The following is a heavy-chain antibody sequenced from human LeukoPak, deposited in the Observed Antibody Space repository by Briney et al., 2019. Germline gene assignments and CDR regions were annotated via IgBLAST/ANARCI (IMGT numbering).Heavy chain of an antibody. CDR2: IKQDGREK. Sequence: GGSLRLSCAASGFTFKSYCMSWVRQAPGKGLEGVANIKQDGREKNYVDSVKGRFTISRDNANNSLFLQMNSLRADDTAVYYCARDYWWGLTGTPADWGQGTLVTVSS. CDR3: ARDYWWGLTGTPAD. D-gene: IGHD1-20*01. J-gene: IGHJ4*02. CDR1: GFTFKSYC. V-gene: IGHV3-7*01.